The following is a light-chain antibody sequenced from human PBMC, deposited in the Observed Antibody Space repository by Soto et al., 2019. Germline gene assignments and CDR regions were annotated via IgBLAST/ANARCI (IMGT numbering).Light chain of an antibody. Sequence: EVVLTQSPDTLPLSPGERATLSCRASQSVSINSLVWYQQKPGQAPRLLIYGASNRATGIPDRFSASGSGTDFTLTISRLEPEDFAMYYCQQYSSSWYTFGQGTKVVVK. CDR3: QQYSSSWYT. CDR2: GAS. J-gene: IGKJ2*01. CDR1: QSVSINS. V-gene: IGKV3-20*01.